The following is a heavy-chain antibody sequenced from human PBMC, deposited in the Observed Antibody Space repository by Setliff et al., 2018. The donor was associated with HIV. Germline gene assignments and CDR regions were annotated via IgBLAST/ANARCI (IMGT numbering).Heavy chain of an antibody. CDR2: IYYSGST. Sequence: SETLSLTCTVSGGSISSSSYYWGWIRQPPGKGLEWIGNIYYSGSTYYNPSLKSRVTISVDTSKNQFSLKLASVTAADTAVYFCARRSDWFDPWGQGTLVTVSS. J-gene: IGHJ5*02. CDR3: ARRSDWFDP. CDR1: GGSISSSSYY. V-gene: IGHV4-39*07.